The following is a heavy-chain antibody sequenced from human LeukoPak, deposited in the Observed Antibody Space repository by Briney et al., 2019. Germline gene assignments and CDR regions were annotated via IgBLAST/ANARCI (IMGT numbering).Heavy chain of an antibody. CDR2: ISYDGSNK. J-gene: IGHJ6*02. Sequence: GGSLRLSCAASGFTFSSYGMHWVRQAPGKGLEWVAVISYDGSNKYYADSVKGRFTISRDNAKNSLYLQMNSLRAEDTAVYYCARVNWGLVLRYSCGMDVWGQGTTVTVSS. D-gene: IGHD3-9*01. CDR1: GFTFSSYG. V-gene: IGHV3-30*03. CDR3: ARVNWGLVLRYSCGMDV.